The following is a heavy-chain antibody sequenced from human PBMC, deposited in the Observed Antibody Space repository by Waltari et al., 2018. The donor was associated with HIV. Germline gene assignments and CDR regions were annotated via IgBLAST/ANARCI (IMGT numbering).Heavy chain of an antibody. V-gene: IGHV3-66*02. Sequence: EVQLVESGGGLVQPGGSLRLSCAASGFTVSSNYMSWVRQAPGKGLEWVSVIYSGGSTYYADSVKGRFTISRDNSKNTLYLQMNSLRAEDTAVYYCARIAGPNGYDCIDYWGQGTLVTVSS. D-gene: IGHD5-12*01. CDR1: GFTVSSNY. J-gene: IGHJ4*02. CDR3: ARIAGPNGYDCIDY. CDR2: IYSGGST.